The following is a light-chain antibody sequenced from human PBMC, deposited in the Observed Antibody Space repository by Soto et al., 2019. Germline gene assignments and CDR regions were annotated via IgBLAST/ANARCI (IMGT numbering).Light chain of an antibody. CDR1: SSNIGSNY. Sequence: QSALTQPPSASGTPGQRVTISCSGSSSNIGSNYVYWYQQLPGTAPKLLIYSNNQLPSGVPDRFSGSKSGTSASLAISGLRSEDEADYYCAAWDDSLSGVFGGGTKVTVL. CDR2: SNN. CDR3: AAWDDSLSGV. J-gene: IGLJ3*02. V-gene: IGLV1-47*02.